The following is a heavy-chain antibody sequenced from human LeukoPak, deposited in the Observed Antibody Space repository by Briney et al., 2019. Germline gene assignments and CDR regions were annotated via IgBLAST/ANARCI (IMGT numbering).Heavy chain of an antibody. J-gene: IGHJ4*02. D-gene: IGHD3-22*01. Sequence: SETLSLTCTVSGDSISSYYWSWIRQPPGKGLEWIGYIYYSGSANYNPSLKSRVTISVDKSKNQFSLKLSSVTAADTAVYYCARDFFGGYYDSSGLFDYWGQGTLVTVSS. CDR1: GDSISSYY. CDR3: ARDFFGGYYDSSGLFDY. V-gene: IGHV4-59*12. CDR2: IYYSGSA.